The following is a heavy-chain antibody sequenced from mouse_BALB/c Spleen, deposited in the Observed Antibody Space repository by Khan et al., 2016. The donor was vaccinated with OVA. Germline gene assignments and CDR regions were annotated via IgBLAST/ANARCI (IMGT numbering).Heavy chain of an antibody. Sequence: QVRLQQSGAELAKPGASVKMSCKASGYTFTKYWMHWVKQRPGQGLEWIGYINPSTGYTEYNQKFKDKATLTVDKSSSTAYTQLSSLTSEDSAVYYCVNHGSSSAWFTYWGQGTLVTVSA. J-gene: IGHJ3*01. V-gene: IGHV1-7*01. CDR2: INPSTGYT. CDR3: VNHGSSSAWFTY. D-gene: IGHD1-1*01. CDR1: GYTFTKYW.